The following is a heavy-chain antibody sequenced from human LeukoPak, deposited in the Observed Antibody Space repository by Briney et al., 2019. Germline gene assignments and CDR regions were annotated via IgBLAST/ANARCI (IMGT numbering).Heavy chain of an antibody. V-gene: IGHV4-59*01. D-gene: IGHD5-12*01. CDR3: ARGRGYSGYPDY. CDR1: GGSISNNF. CDR2: IYYSGST. J-gene: IGHJ4*02. Sequence: PSETLSLTCTVSGGSISNNFWTWIRQPPGKGLEWIGYIYYSGSTNYNPSLKSRVTISVDTSKNQFSLKLSSVTAADTAVYYCARGRGYSGYPDYWGQGTLVTVSS.